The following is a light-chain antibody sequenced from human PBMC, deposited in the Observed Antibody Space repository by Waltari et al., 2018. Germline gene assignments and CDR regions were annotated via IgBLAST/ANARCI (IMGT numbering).Light chain of an antibody. CDR3: QEYGSSWT. CDR1: QSVSSSY. V-gene: IGKV3-20*01. CDR2: GAS. Sequence: EIVLTPSPGTLSLSPGERATLSCRASQSVSSSYLAWYQQKPGQAPRLLIYGASTRATGIPDTFSGSASGTDFTLTISRLEPEDFAVYYCQEYGSSWTFGQGTKVEIK. J-gene: IGKJ1*01.